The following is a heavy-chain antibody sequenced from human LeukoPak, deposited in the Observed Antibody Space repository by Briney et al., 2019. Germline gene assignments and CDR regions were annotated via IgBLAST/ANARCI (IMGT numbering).Heavy chain of an antibody. V-gene: IGHV4-38-2*02. CDR1: GYSISSGYY. CDR2: IYHSGST. Sequence: PSETLSLTCTVSGYSISSGYYWGWIRQPPGKGLEWIGSIYHSGSTYYNPSLKSRVTISVDTSKNQFSLKLSSVTAADTAVYYCARESRRSYCNEYWGQGTLATVSS. D-gene: IGHD3-10*01. CDR3: ARESRRSYCNEY. J-gene: IGHJ4*02.